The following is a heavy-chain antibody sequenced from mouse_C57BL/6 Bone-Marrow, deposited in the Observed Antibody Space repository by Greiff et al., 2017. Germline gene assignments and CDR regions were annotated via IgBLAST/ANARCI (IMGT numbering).Heavy chain of an antibody. D-gene: IGHD1-1*01. CDR3: TIITTVVATD. CDR2: IDTEKGDT. CDR1: GFNIKDDY. J-gene: IGHJ2*01. Sequence: EVQLQQSGAELVRPGASVKLSCTASGFNIKDDYMHWVKQRPEQGLEWIGWIDTEKGDTEYASKFQGKATITADTSSNTAYLQLSSLTSEDAAVYYCTIITTVVATDWGQGTTLTVSS. V-gene: IGHV14-4*01.